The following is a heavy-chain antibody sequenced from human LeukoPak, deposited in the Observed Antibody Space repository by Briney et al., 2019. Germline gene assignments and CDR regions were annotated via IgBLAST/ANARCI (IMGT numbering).Heavy chain of an antibody. Sequence: PGGSLRLSCAASGFTFSTYWMSWVRQAPGKGLEWVAFIRNDGSFKYYADSVKGRFTISRDNSKNTLYLQMNSLRREDTALYYCAKDRTGDDFYLDYWGQGALVTVSS. V-gene: IGHV3-30*02. D-gene: IGHD7-27*01. CDR1: GFTFSTYW. CDR3: AKDRTGDDFYLDY. J-gene: IGHJ4*02. CDR2: IRNDGSFK.